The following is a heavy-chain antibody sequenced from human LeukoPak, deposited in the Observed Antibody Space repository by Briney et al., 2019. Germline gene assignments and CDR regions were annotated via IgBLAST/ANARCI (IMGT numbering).Heavy chain of an antibody. Sequence: PGGSLRLSCAPSGFASISYPMHWVRQAPGKGLEWVAFISNDGNNKYYADSVKGRFTISRDNFNNTLSLQMNGLRVEDTAVYYCARPDDSESFYRANHYWGRGTLVTVS. D-gene: IGHD3-10*01. CDR1: GFASISYP. CDR2: ISNDGNNK. V-gene: IGHV3-30*04. CDR3: ARPDDSESFYRANHY. J-gene: IGHJ4*02.